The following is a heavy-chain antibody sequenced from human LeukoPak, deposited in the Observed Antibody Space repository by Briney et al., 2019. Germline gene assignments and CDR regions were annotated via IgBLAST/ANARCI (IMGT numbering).Heavy chain of an antibody. CDR2: MNPNSGNT. V-gene: IGHV1-8*01. D-gene: IGHD3-10*01. CDR3: ARAMVRGVITPGY. J-gene: IGHJ4*02. Sequence: GSAKVSCKASGYTFTSYDINWVRQATGQGLEWMGWMNPNSGNTGYAQKFQGRVTMTRNTSISTAYMELSSLRSEDTAVYYCARAMVRGVITPGYWGQGTLVTVSS. CDR1: GYTFTSYD.